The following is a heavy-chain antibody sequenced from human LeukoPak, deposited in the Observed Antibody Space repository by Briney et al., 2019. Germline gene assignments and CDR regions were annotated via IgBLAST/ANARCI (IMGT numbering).Heavy chain of an antibody. J-gene: IGHJ5*02. CDR3: ASGSSWYDNWFDP. V-gene: IGHV1-46*01. Sequence: ASVKVSCKASGYTFTSYYMHWARQAPGQGLEWMGIINPSGGSTSYAQKFQGRVTMTRDTSTSTVYTELSSLRSEDTAVYYCASGSSWYDNWFDPWGQGTLVTVSS. CDR2: INPSGGST. CDR1: GYTFTSYY. D-gene: IGHD6-13*01.